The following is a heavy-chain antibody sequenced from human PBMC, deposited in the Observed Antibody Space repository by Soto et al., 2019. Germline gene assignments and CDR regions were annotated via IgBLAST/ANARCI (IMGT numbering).Heavy chain of an antibody. CDR1: GFTFSSYG. V-gene: IGHV3-33*06. CDR3: AKGSTIAAAGNWFDP. CDR2: IWFDGSNK. J-gene: IGHJ5*02. D-gene: IGHD6-13*01. Sequence: PGGSLRLSCAASGFTFSSYGMHWVRQAPGKGLEWVAVIWFDGSNKYHADSVKGRFTISRDNSKNTLYLQMNSLRAEDTAVYYCAKGSTIAAAGNWFDPWGQGTLVTVSS.